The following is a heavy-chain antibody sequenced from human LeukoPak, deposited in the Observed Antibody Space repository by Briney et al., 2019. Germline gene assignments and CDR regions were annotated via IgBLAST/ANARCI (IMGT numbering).Heavy chain of an antibody. CDR2: IRYDGGNK. CDR3: ARDPTNLYATSWYGFDY. J-gene: IGHJ4*02. Sequence: GSLRLSCGASGFTFSSYGMHWVRQAPGKGLEWVAFIRYDGGNKNYADSVKGRFTISRDNAKNSLYLQMNTLRADDTAVYFCARDPTNLYATSWYGFDYWGQGTLVTVSS. D-gene: IGHD6-13*01. CDR1: GFTFSSYG. V-gene: IGHV3-30*02.